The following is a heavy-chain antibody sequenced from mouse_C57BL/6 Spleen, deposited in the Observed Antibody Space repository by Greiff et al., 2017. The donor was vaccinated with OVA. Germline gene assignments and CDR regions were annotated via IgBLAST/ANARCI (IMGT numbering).Heavy chain of an antibody. CDR3: ARGHYGSSPSYWYFDV. V-gene: IGHV1-69*01. D-gene: IGHD1-1*01. J-gene: IGHJ1*03. CDR2: IDPSDSYT. CDR1: GYTFTSYW. Sequence: VQLQQPGAELVMPGASVKLSCKASGYTFTSYWMHWVKQRPGHGLEWIGEIDPSDSYTNYNQKFKGKSTLTVDKSSSTAYMQLNNLTSEDSAVYYCARGHYGSSPSYWYFDVWGTGTTVTVSS.